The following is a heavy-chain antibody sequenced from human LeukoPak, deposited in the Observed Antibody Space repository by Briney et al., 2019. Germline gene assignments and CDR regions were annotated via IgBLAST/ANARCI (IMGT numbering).Heavy chain of an antibody. D-gene: IGHD2-2*01. CDR2: IWCDGSNE. J-gene: IGHJ4*02. V-gene: IGHV3-33*01. CDR1: GFISSNYG. Sequence: PGGSLRLSCAASGFISSNYGMHWVRQAPGKGLEWVAVIWCDGSNEYYADSVKGRFTISRDNSKNTLYLRMNSLRAEDTAVYYCARGLFVVVPAAIVSDFDYWGQGALVTVSS. CDR3: ARGLFVVVPAAIVSDFDY.